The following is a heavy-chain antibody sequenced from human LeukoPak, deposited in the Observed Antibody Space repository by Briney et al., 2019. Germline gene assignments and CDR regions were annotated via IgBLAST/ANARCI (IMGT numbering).Heavy chain of an antibody. Sequence: SETLSLTCTVSGYSISSGYYWGWIRQPPGKGLEWIGSIYHSGSTYYNPSLKSRVTISVDKSKNQFSLKLSSVTAADTAVYYCARNLMVRGVIADYWGQGTLVTVSS. CDR1: GYSISSGYY. CDR2: IYHSGST. D-gene: IGHD3-10*01. V-gene: IGHV4-38-2*02. J-gene: IGHJ4*02. CDR3: ARNLMVRGVIADY.